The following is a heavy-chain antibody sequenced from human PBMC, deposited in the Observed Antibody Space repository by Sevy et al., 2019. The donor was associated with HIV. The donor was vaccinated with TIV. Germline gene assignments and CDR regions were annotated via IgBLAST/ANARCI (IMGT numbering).Heavy chain of an antibody. CDR2: VSQSGSA. V-gene: IGHV4-34*01. CDR1: GVSFSDYY. J-gene: IGHJ4*01. CDR3: ARGPLFSPEYCSGGTCPTIDF. Sequence: SETLSLTCAVSGVSFSDYYWAWIRQAPGKGLEWIGEVSQSGSAKYNPSLRSRVIMSLDTPKNQVSLKLTSVTAADTAIYYCARGPLFSPEYCSGGTCPTIDFWSQGTLVTVSS. D-gene: IGHD2-15*01.